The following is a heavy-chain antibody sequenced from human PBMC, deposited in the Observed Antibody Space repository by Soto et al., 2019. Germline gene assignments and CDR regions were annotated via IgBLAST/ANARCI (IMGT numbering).Heavy chain of an antibody. CDR1: GYTFTSYG. CDR2: INPGNGNA. Sequence: ASVKVSCKASGYTFTSYGINWVRQAPGRGLEWMGWINPGNGNAKYSQQFQGRVIIDRDTSASTAYMELSSLRPEDTAVYYCARGGYFDSSNYLAYWGLGTLVTVS. V-gene: IGHV1-3*01. CDR3: ARGGYFDSSNYLAY. J-gene: IGHJ4*02. D-gene: IGHD3-22*01.